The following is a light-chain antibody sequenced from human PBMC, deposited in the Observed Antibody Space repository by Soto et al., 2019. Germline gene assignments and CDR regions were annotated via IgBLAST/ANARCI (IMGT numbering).Light chain of an antibody. J-gene: IGKJ1*01. CDR3: QQYNSFWT. Sequence: DIQMTQSPSTLSAAVGDRVTSTCRARQSISSWLAWYQQKPGKAPKLLIYDASTLESGVPSRFSGSGSGTEFTLTISSLQPDDFATYYCQQYNSFWTFGQGTKVDIK. V-gene: IGKV1-5*01. CDR2: DAS. CDR1: QSISSW.